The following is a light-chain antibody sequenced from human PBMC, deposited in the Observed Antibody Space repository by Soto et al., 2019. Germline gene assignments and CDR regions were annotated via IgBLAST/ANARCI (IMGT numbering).Light chain of an antibody. J-gene: IGLJ2*01. CDR2: DVN. CDR1: SSDIGGYDY. V-gene: IGLV2-14*01. CDR3: TSYASGSSPVV. Sequence: QSALTQPASVSGSPGQSITLSCTGTSSDIGGYDYVSWYQRHPGKAPKLIIYDVNNRPSWVSNRFSGSKSGNTASLTISGLQAEDEADYYCTSYASGSSPVVFGGGTKLTVL.